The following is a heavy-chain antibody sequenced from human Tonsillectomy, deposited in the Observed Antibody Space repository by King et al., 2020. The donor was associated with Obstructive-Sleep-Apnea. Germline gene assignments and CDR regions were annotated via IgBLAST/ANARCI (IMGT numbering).Heavy chain of an antibody. CDR1: GYTFTSYG. Sequence: QLVQYGAEVKKPGASVKVSCKTSGYTFTSYGISWVRQAPGQGLEWMGWISAYNGNTNYAQKLQGRVTMTTDTSTSTAYMELRGLRSDDTAVYYCARAYVAYYDFWSGYFPDYWGQGTLVTVSS. CDR2: ISAYNGNT. J-gene: IGHJ4*02. CDR3: ARAYVAYYDFWSGYFPDY. D-gene: IGHD3-3*01. V-gene: IGHV1-18*04.